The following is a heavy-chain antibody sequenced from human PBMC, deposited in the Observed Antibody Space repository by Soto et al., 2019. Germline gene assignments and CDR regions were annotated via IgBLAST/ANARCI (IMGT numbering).Heavy chain of an antibody. V-gene: IGHV3-23*01. CDR1: GFTFSDYA. Sequence: GGSLRLSCAASGFTFSDYAMSWVRQAPGQGLEWVSAVSGDGRNSWDADSVKGRFTISRDNSKKTLFLQMHSLRADDTAIYYCTKDQQVLEPAGTDHFLMPHWGQGTQVTVSS. CDR2: VSGDGRNS. D-gene: IGHD1-1*01. CDR3: TKDQQVLEPAGTDHFLMPH. J-gene: IGHJ4*02.